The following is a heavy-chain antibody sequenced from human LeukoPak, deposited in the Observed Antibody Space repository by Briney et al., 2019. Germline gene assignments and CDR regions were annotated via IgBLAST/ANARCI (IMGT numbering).Heavy chain of an antibody. CDR3: ATASYGDRYYYYYYMDV. Sequence: AASVKVSCKASGYTFTNYGISWVRQAPGQGLEWMGWISAYNGNTNYAQKLQGRVTMTTDTSTSTAYMELRSLRSDDTAVYYCATASYGDRYYYYYYMDVWGKGTTVTVSS. CDR1: GYTFTNYG. D-gene: IGHD4-17*01. CDR2: ISAYNGNT. V-gene: IGHV1-18*01. J-gene: IGHJ6*03.